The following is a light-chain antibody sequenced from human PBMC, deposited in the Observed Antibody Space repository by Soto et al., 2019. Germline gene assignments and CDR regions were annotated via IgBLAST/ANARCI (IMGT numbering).Light chain of an antibody. CDR1: QSVSSSY. V-gene: IGKV3-20*01. CDR3: QQCDGSPRLT. CDR2: VAS. J-gene: IGKJ4*01. Sequence: EIVLTQSPGTLSLSPGERATLSCRASQSVSSSYLAWYQQKPGQAPRLLIYVASGRATGIPDRFSGSGSGTDFTLTISRLEPEDFAVYYCQQCDGSPRLTCGGGTKLEIK.